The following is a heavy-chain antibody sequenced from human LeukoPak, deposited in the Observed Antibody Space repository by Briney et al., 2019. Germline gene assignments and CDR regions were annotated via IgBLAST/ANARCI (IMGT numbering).Heavy chain of an antibody. D-gene: IGHD7-27*01. CDR2: ITNSGRDM. CDR3: GRGHWGIDY. V-gene: IGHV3-11*04. J-gene: IGHJ4*02. CDR1: GFTFSDHY. Sequence: GGSLRLSCAASGFTFSDHYMSWFRQAPGKGLEWISYITNSGRDMSYTDSVKGRFTISRDNAKNSLFLQMNSLRAEDTAVYFCGRGHWGIDYWGQGTLVTVS.